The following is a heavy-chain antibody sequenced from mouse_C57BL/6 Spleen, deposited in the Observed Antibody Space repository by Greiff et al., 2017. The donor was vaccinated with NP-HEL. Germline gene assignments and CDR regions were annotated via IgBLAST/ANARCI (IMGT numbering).Heavy chain of an antibody. Sequence: EVQLQQSGPELVKPGASVKISCKASGYTFTDYYMNWVKQSHGKSLEWIGDINPNNGGTSYNQKFKGKATLTVDKSSSTAYMELRSLTSEDSAVYYCARNYVYAMDYWGQGTLVTVSA. CDR2: INPNNGGT. CDR3: ARNYVYAMDY. CDR1: GYTFTDYY. D-gene: IGHD1-2*01. J-gene: IGHJ3*01. V-gene: IGHV1-26*01.